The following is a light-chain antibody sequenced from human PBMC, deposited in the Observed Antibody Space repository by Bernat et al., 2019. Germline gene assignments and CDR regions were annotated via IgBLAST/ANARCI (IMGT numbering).Light chain of an antibody. CDR1: SSDVGGYNY. Sequence: QSALTQPASVSGSPGQSITISCTGTSSDVGGYNYVSWYQQHPGRAPKLMIYDVRDRPSGISNRFSGSKSGNTASLTISGLVAEAEADYYCSSYTSSSTRVFGGGTRLTVL. CDR2: DVR. V-gene: IGLV2-14*03. CDR3: SSYTSSSTRV. J-gene: IGLJ3*02.